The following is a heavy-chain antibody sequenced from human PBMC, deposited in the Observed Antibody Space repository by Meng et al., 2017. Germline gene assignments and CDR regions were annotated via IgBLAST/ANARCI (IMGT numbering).Heavy chain of an antibody. CDR3: ARADRRVGSYGPNWFDP. CDR1: CGPISRSNW. J-gene: IGHJ5*02. V-gene: IGHV4-4*02. CDR2: IYHSGST. D-gene: IGHD5-18*01. Sequence: HVQLQEAGPGVVEPSGTLSPPGSVSCGPISRSNWWRWVRQPPGKGLEWIGEIYHSGSTYYNPSLKSLVTISVDTSKNQFSLKLSSVTAADTAVYYCARADRRVGSYGPNWFDPWGQGTLVTVSS.